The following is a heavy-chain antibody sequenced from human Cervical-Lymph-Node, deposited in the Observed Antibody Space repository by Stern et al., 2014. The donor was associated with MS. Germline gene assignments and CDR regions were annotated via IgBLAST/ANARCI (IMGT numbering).Heavy chain of an antibody. Sequence: MQLVESGAEVKKPGSSVKVSCKASGGTFSSYAISWVRQAPGQGLEWMGGIIPIFGTANYAQKFQGRVTITADESTSTAYMELSSLRSEDTAVYYCAREGTIFGVVTNYYYYGMDVWGQGTTVTVSS. V-gene: IGHV1-69*01. CDR1: GGTFSSYA. CDR3: AREGTIFGVVTNYYYYGMDV. J-gene: IGHJ6*02. CDR2: IIPIFGTA. D-gene: IGHD3-3*01.